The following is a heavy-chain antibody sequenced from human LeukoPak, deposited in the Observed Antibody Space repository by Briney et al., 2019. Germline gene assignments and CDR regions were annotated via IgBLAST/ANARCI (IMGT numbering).Heavy chain of an antibody. CDR1: GFTFSNYS. CDR3: ARMARYYYYMDV. CDR2: ISSSSSYI. V-gene: IGHV3-21*01. Sequence: GGSLRLSCEASGFTFSNYSMNWVRQAPGKGLEWVSSISSSSSYIYYADSVKGRFTISRDNAKNSLYLQMNSLRAEDTAVYYCARMARYYYYMDVWGKGTTVTISS. D-gene: IGHD5-24*01. J-gene: IGHJ6*03.